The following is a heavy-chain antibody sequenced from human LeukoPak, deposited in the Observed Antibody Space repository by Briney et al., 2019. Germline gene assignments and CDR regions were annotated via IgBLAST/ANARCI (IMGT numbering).Heavy chain of an antibody. CDR1: GGSVSSGSYY. Sequence: KPSETLSLTCTVSGGSVSSGSYYWSWIRQPPGKGLEWIGYIYYSGSTNYNPSLKSRVIISVDTSKNQFSLKLSSVTAADTAVYYCAREEASYCSSTSCYGIDYWGQGTLVTVSS. CDR2: IYYSGST. CDR3: AREEASYCSSTSCYGIDY. V-gene: IGHV4-61*01. J-gene: IGHJ4*02. D-gene: IGHD2-2*01.